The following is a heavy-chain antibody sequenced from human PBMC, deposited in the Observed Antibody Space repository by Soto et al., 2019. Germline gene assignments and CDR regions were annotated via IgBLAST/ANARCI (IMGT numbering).Heavy chain of an antibody. CDR2: IYYSGST. CDR3: AREDQVAASFGYYYYGMDV. J-gene: IGHJ6*02. Sequence: SETLSLTCTVSGGSISSYYWSWIRQPPGKGLEWIGYIYYSGSTNYNPSLKSRVTISVDTSKNQFSLKLSSVTAADTAVYYCAREDQVAASFGYYYYGMDVWGQGTTVTVS. D-gene: IGHD6-13*01. V-gene: IGHV4-59*01. CDR1: GGSISSYY.